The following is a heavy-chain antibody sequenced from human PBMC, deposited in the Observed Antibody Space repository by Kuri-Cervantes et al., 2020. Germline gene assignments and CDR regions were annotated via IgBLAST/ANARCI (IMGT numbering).Heavy chain of an antibody. CDR1: GGSISSGGYY. V-gene: IGHV4-61*08. CDR3: ARYYYDSSGYYRFDY. J-gene: IGHJ4*02. CDR2: IYYSGST. D-gene: IGHD3-22*01. Sequence: SETLSLTCTVSGGSISSGGYYWSWIRQPPGKGLEWIGYIYYSGSTNYNPSLKSRVTISVDTSKNQSSLKLSSVTAADTAVYYCARYYYDSSGYYRFDYWGQGTLVTVSS.